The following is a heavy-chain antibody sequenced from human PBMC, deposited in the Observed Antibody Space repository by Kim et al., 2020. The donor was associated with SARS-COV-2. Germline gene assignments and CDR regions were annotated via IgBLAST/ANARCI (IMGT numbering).Heavy chain of an antibody. D-gene: IGHD1-26*01. CDR1: GGSISSYY. CDR3: ARLGVYWDI. J-gene: IGHJ3*02. CDR2: IYYSGST. Sequence: SETLSLTCTVSGGSISSYYWSWIRQPPGKGLEWIGYIYYSGSTNYNPSLKSRVTISVDTSKNQFSLKLSSVTAADTAVYYCARLGVYWDIWGQGTMVTVS. V-gene: IGHV4-59*13.